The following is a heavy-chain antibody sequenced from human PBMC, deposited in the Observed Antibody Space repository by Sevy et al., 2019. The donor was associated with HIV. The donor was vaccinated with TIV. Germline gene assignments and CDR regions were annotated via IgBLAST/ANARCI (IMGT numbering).Heavy chain of an antibody. CDR1: GGSFSGYY. Sequence: KQSQTLSLTCAVYGGSFSGYYWSWIRQPPGKGLEWIGEINHSGSTNYNPSLKSRVTISVDTSKNQFSLKLSSVTAADTAVYYCARVEEMATIRFDYWGQGTLVTVSS. CDR2: INHSGST. J-gene: IGHJ4*02. V-gene: IGHV4-34*01. D-gene: IGHD5-12*01. CDR3: ARVEEMATIRFDY.